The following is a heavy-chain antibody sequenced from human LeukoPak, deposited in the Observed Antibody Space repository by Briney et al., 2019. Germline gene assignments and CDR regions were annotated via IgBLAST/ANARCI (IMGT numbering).Heavy chain of an antibody. J-gene: IGHJ6*03. D-gene: IGHD2-21*01. V-gene: IGHV3-33*01. CDR1: EFTFSSYG. CDR3: AVAPRSDYYYMDV. CDR2: IWYDGSNK. Sequence: GGSLRLSCAASEFTFSSYGMHWVRQAPGKGLEWVAVIWYDGSNKYYADSVKGRFTISRDNSKNTLYLQMNSLRAEDTAVYYCAVAPRSDYYYMDVWGKGTTVTVSS.